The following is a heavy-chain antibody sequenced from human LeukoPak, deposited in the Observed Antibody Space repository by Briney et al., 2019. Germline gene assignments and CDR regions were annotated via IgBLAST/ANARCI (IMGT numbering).Heavy chain of an antibody. J-gene: IGHJ4*02. Sequence: GGSLRLSCAASGFTFSSYGMHWVRQAPGRGLEWVAFIRYDGSNKYYADSVKGRFTISRHNSKNTLYLQMNSLRAEDTAVYYCASIRGDIVVVPAAWDYWGQGTLVTVSS. CDR2: IRYDGSNK. CDR1: GFTFSSYG. V-gene: IGHV3-30*02. D-gene: IGHD2-2*01. CDR3: ASIRGDIVVVPAAWDY.